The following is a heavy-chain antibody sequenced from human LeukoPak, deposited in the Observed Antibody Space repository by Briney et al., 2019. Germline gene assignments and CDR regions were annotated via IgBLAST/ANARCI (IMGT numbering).Heavy chain of an antibody. CDR2: IYYSGST. CDR3: ARHRYYGDYSFSY. V-gene: IGHV4-59*08. CDR1: GGSISSYY. D-gene: IGHD4-17*01. J-gene: IGHJ4*02. Sequence: SETLSLTCTVSGGSISSYYWSWIRQPPGKGLEWIGYIYYSGSTNYNPSLKSRVTISVDTSKNQFSLKLSSVTAADTAVYYCARHRYYGDYSFSYWGQGTLVTVSS.